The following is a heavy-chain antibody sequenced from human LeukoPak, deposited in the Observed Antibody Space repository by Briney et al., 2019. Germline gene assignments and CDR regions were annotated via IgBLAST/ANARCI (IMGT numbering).Heavy chain of an antibody. D-gene: IGHD3-22*01. V-gene: IGHV1-46*01. CDR3: ARIYYDSSGYYYAGGFDY. CDR1: GYTFTSYY. CDR2: INPSGHST. Sequence: GASVKVSCKASGYTFTSYYMHWARQAPGQWLEWMGIINPSGHSTTYAQNFQGRVTMTRDTSTSTVYMELSSLRSEDTAVYYCARIYYDSSGYYYAGGFDYWGRGTLVTVSS. J-gene: IGHJ4*02.